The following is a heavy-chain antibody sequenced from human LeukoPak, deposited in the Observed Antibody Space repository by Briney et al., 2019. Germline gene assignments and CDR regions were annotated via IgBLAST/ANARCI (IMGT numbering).Heavy chain of an antibody. CDR3: ATDAYYYDSSGYSTSVHYFDY. CDR1: GYTFTGYY. CDR2: INPNSGGT. D-gene: IGHD3-22*01. V-gene: IGHV1-2*06. Sequence: ASVKVSCKASGYTFTGYYMYWVRQAPGQGLEWMGRINPNSGGTNYAQKFQGRVTMTRDTSISTAYMELSRLRSDDTAVYYCATDAYYYDSSGYSTSVHYFDYWGQGTQVTVSS. J-gene: IGHJ4*02.